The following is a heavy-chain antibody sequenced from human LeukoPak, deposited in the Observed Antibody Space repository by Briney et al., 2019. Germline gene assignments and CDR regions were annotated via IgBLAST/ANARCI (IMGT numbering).Heavy chain of an antibody. CDR1: GGSFSGYY. D-gene: IGHD5-18*01. V-gene: IGHV4-34*01. J-gene: IGHJ6*03. CDR3: ARGPSYCYGYYYYHYMDV. Sequence: SETLSLTCAVYGGSFSGYYWSWIRQPPGKGLEWIGEINQSGSTNYNPSLKSRVTISVDTSKNQFSLKLSSVTAADTAVYYCARGPSYCYGYYYYHYMDVWGKGTTVTVSS. CDR2: INQSGST.